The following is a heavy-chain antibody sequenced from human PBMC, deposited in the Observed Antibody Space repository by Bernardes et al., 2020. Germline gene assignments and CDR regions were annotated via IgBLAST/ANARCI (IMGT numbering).Heavy chain of an antibody. D-gene: IGHD1-26*01. V-gene: IGHV1-18*01. J-gene: IGHJ3*02. CDR3: ARLVVGATLSAFDI. CDR2: ISAYNGNT. Sequence: ASEKVSCKASGYTFTSYGISWVRQAPGQGLEWMGWISAYNGNTNYAQKLQGRVTMTTDTSTSTAYMELRSLRSDDTAVYYCARLVVGATLSAFDIWGQGTMVTVSS. CDR1: GYTFTSYG.